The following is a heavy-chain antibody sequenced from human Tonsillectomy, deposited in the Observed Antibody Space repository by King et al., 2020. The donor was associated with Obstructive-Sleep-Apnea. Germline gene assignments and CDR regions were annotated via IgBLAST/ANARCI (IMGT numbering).Heavy chain of an antibody. D-gene: IGHD3-22*01. V-gene: IGHV3-53*04. J-gene: IGHJ3*02. CDR1: GFTVSRNY. CDR2: TYSGGNT. CDR3: ASEILSSYDSSGYPGAFDI. Sequence: VQLVESGGGLVQPGGSLRLSCAASGFTVSRNYMSWVRQAPGKGLEWVSVTYSGGNTYYGDSVKGRFTIARHNSKNTLYLQMNSLRPEDTAVYYCASEILSSYDSSGYPGAFDIWGQGTMVTVSS.